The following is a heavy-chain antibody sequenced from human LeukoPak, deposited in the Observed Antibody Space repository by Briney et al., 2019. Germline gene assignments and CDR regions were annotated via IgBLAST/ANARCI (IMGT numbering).Heavy chain of an antibody. V-gene: IGHV4-34*01. CDR1: GVSFSGYY. D-gene: IGHD6-19*01. J-gene: IGHJ4*02. CDR2: INHSGST. CDR3: ARGRLSSGSFDY. Sequence: SETLSLTCAVYGVSFSGYYWSWIRQPPGKGLEWIGEINHSGSTNYNPSLKSRVTISVDTSKNQFSLKLSSVTAADTAVYYCARGRLSSGSFDYWRQGTVVTVSS.